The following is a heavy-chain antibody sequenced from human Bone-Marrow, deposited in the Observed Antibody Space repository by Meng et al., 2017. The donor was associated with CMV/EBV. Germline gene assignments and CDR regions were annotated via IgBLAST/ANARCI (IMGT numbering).Heavy chain of an antibody. CDR1: GYSFTSYW. V-gene: IGHV5-51*01. Sequence: GGSLRLSCKGSGYSFTSYWIGWVRQMPGECLEWMGIIYPGDPDTRYSPSFQGQVTISANKSIHTAYLQWSSLKASDTAMYYCARHGSYYYYGMDVWGQGTTVTVSS. CDR2: IYPGDPDT. D-gene: IGHD5-12*01. J-gene: IGHJ6*02. CDR3: ARHGSYYYYGMDV.